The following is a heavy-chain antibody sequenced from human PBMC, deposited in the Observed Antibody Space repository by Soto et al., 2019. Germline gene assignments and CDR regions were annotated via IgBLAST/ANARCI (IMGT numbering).Heavy chain of an antibody. CDR2: IGGRATSA. CDR3: AKSRYSDSSGDFYDF. CDR1: GFTFSNYA. V-gene: IGHV3-23*01. D-gene: IGHD3-22*01. Sequence: EVQLLESGGGWVQPGGSLRLSCAASGFTFSNYAMSWVRQAPGKGLEWVSGIGGRATSAYYADSVKGRFAISRDNSYNTLFLQLNSLRAEDTAVYYCAKSRYSDSSGDFYDFWGQGTLVSVSS. J-gene: IGHJ4*02.